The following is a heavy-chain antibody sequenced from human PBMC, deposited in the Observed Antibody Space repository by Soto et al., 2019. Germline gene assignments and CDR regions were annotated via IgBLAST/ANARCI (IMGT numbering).Heavy chain of an antibody. J-gene: IGHJ3*02. CDR2: INHSGST. Sequence: PSETLSLTCAVYGGSFSGYYWGWIRQPPGKGLEWIGEINHSGSTNYNTSLKSRVTISVDTSKNQFSLKLSSVTAADTAVYYFARWETTWYAFDIWGQGTMVTVSS. CDR3: ARWETTWYAFDI. D-gene: IGHD1-26*01. V-gene: IGHV4-34*01. CDR1: GGSFSGYY.